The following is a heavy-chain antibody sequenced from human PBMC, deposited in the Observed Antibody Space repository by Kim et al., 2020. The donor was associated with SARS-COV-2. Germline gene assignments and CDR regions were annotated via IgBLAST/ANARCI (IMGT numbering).Heavy chain of an antibody. CDR3: ARGGGFTYEYGSGSYYFDY. V-gene: IGHV4-59*09. D-gene: IGHD3-10*01. J-gene: IGHJ4*02. Sequence: KSRVTTSVDTSKNQFSLKLSSVTAADTAVYYCARGGGFTYEYGSGSYYFDYWGQGSLVTVSS.